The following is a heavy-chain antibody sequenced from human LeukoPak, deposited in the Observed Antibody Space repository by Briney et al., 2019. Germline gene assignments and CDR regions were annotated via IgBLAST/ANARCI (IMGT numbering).Heavy chain of an antibody. CDR1: GFTFDNYL. CDR2: VNADGGNT. CDR3: TKRVKYGGTWDHFAD. D-gene: IGHD1-26*01. Sequence: PGGSLRLSCAASGFTFDNYLMSWVRQAPGKALEWVSTVNADGGNTYYADSVKGRFTISRDNSKSTLILQMNSLRVEDTALYYCTKRVKYGGTWDHFADWGQGTLVTVSS. J-gene: IGHJ4*02. V-gene: IGHV3-23*01.